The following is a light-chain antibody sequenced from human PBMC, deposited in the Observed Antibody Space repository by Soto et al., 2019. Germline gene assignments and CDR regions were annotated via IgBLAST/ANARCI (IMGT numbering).Light chain of an antibody. CDR1: SSDVGGYNY. Sequence: QSALTQPASVSGSPGQSITISCTGTSSDVGGYNYVSWYQQHPGKAPKLMIYDVSNRPSGVSNRFSGSKSVNTASLTISGLQAEDEADYYCSSYTSSRVFGGGTKLTVL. J-gene: IGLJ2*01. CDR3: SSYTSSRV. V-gene: IGLV2-14*01. CDR2: DVS.